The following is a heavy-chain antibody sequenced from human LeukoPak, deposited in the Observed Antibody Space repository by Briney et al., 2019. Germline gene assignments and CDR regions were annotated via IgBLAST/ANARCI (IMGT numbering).Heavy chain of an antibody. D-gene: IGHD2-15*01. CDR2: IYYSGST. J-gene: IGHJ4*02. Sequence: SETLSLTCTVSGGSISSYYWSWLRQPPGKGLEWIGYIYYSGSTNYNPSLKSRVTISVDTSKNQFSLKLSSVTAADTAVYYCARVVAAKYYFDYWGQGTLVTVSS. V-gene: IGHV4-59*01. CDR3: ARVVAAKYYFDY. CDR1: GGSISSYY.